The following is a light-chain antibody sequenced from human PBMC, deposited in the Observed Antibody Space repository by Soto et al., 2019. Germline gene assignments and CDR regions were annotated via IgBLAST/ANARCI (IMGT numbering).Light chain of an antibody. V-gene: IGLV2-14*01. J-gene: IGLJ1*01. CDR2: DVT. Sequence: QSVLTQPVSVSGSPGQSITISCTGTSSDVVGYIYVSWYQQHPGQAPKLMIYDVTSRPSGVSYRFSGSKSGNTASLTISGLQAEDEADYYCSSYTTSSSYVFGTGTKVTVL. CDR3: SSYTTSSSYV. CDR1: SSDVVGYIY.